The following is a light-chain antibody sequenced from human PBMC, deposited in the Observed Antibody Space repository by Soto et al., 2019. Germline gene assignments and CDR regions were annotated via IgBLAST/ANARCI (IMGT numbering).Light chain of an antibody. CDR2: DAS. Sequence: DIQMTQSPSSLSASVGDRVTITCQASQDISNYLNWYQQKPGKAPKLLIYDASNLETGVQSRFSRSGSGTDFTFTISSLEPEDIATYYCQQYDNLPWTFGQGTKLEIK. CDR3: QQYDNLPWT. V-gene: IGKV1-33*01. CDR1: QDISNY. J-gene: IGKJ2*01.